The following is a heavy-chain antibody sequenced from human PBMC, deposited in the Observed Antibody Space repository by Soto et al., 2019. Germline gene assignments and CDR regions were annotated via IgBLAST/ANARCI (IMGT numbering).Heavy chain of an antibody. CDR1: GFTFSSYG. CDR3: ARWASWLDTCYYYYGMDV. D-gene: IGHD6-19*01. Sequence: QVQLVESGGGVVQPGRSLRLSCAASGFTFSSYGMHWVRQAPGKGLEWVAVIWYDGSNKYYADSVKGRFTISRDNSKNTLYLQMNSLRAEDTAVYYCARWASWLDTCYYYYGMDVWGQGTTVTVSS. J-gene: IGHJ6*02. CDR2: IWYDGSNK. V-gene: IGHV3-33*01.